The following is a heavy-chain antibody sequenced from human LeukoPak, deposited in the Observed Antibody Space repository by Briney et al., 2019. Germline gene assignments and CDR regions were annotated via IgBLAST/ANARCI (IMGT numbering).Heavy chain of an antibody. CDR2: INHSGST. D-gene: IGHD3-22*01. CDR1: GGSFSGYY. CDR3: ARVCSGYYSNCFDY. Sequence: SETLSLTCAVYGGSFSGYYWSWIRQPPGKGLEWIGEINHSGSTNYNPSLKSRVAISVDTSKNQFSLKLSSVTAADTAVYYCARVCSGYYSNCFDYWGQGTLVTVSS. V-gene: IGHV4-34*01. J-gene: IGHJ4*02.